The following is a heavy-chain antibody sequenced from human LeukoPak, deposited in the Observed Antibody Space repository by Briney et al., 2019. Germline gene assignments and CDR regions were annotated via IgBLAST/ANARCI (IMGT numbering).Heavy chain of an antibody. CDR1: GFTFDDHG. CDR3: AKDRYYGSGSYYHGIDY. CDR2: ISNDGSNK. Sequence: GGSLRLSCAASGFTFDDHGMHWVRQAPGKGLEWVALISNDGSNKYSPDSVKGRFTISRDNSKNTLYLQMNSLRAEDTAVYYCAKDRYYGSGSYYHGIDYWGQGTLVTVSS. D-gene: IGHD3-10*01. J-gene: IGHJ4*02. V-gene: IGHV3-30*18.